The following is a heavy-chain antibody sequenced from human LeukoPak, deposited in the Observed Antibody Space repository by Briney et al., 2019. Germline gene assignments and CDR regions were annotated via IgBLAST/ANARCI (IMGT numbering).Heavy chain of an antibody. V-gene: IGHV4-59*01. D-gene: IGHD3-22*01. CDR3: ARREDYYDSSGYSD. CDR2: IYYSGST. CDR1: GGSFSGYY. Sequence: PSETLSLTCAVYGGSFSGYYWSWIRQPPGKGLEWIGYIYYSGSTNYSPSLKSRVTISVDTSKNQFSLKLSSVTAADTAVYYCARREDYYDSSGYSDWGQGTLVTVSS. J-gene: IGHJ4*02.